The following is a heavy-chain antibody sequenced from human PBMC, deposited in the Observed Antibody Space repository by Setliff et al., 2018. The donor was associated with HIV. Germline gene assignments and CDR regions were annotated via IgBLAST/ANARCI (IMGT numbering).Heavy chain of an antibody. V-gene: IGHV4-31*03. CDR2: IYHSGST. Sequence: SETLSLTCTVSGGSISSGVYYWSWIRLHPGKGLEWIGYIYHSGSTYYNPSLKSRVSISLDTSKNHFSLRLRSVTAADTAVYYCASRSVAGAFDIWGQGTKVTVSS. CDR3: ASRSVAGAFDI. D-gene: IGHD6-19*01. CDR1: GGSISSGVYY. J-gene: IGHJ3*02.